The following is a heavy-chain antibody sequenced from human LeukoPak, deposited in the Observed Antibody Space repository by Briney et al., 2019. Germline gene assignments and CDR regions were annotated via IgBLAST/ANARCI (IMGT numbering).Heavy chain of an antibody. V-gene: IGHV1-69*04. Sequence: SVKVSCKASGGTFSSYTISWVQQAPGQGLEWMGRIIPILGIANYAQKFQGRVTITADKSTSTAYMELSSLRSEDTAVYYCARELRFLEWLPPGYYGMDVWGQGTTVTVSS. CDR3: ARELRFLEWLPPGYYGMDV. D-gene: IGHD3-3*01. CDR2: IIPILGIA. CDR1: GGTFSSYT. J-gene: IGHJ6*02.